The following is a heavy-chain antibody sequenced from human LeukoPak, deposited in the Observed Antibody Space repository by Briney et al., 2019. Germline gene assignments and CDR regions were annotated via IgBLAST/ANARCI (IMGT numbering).Heavy chain of an antibody. J-gene: IGHJ5*02. V-gene: IGHV1-69*04. D-gene: IGHD2-2*02. Sequence: GASVKVSCKASGGTFSSYTIIWVRQAPGQGLEWMGRIIPILGIANYAQKFQGRVTITADKSTSTAYMELSSLRSEDTAVYYCARESGYCSSTSCYTGIWFDPWGQGTLVTVSS. CDR2: IIPILGIA. CDR1: GGTFSSYT. CDR3: ARESGYCSSTSCYTGIWFDP.